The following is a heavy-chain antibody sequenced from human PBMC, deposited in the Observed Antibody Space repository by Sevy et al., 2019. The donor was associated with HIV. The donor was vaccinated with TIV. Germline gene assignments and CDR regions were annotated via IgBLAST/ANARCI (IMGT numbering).Heavy chain of an antibody. CDR3: ARVDIILVSSAMDYYYYGMDV. D-gene: IGHD2-2*01. CDR1: GGSISSDDYY. Sequence: SETLSLTCTVSGGSISSDDYYWTWIRQHAGTGLEWIGYISYSGSTNYNPSLKSRLIMSVNTSKNQFSLKLGPVTAADTAVYYCARVDIILVSSAMDYYYYGMDVWGQGTTVTVSS. V-gene: IGHV4-30-4*08. CDR2: ISYSGST. J-gene: IGHJ6*02.